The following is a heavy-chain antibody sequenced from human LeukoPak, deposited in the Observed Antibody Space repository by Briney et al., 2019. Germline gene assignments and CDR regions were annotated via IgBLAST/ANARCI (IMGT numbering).Heavy chain of an antibody. CDR1: GYIFTNYA. V-gene: IGHV3-33*08. D-gene: IGHD3-10*01. J-gene: IGHJ4*02. CDR2: IWYGGSNE. CDR3: ARYFRGVIDY. Sequence: GGSLRLSCAASGYIFTNYAMHWVRQAPGKGLEWVAIIWYGGSNEYYADSVKGRFTISRDNSRNTLYLQMNSLRAEDTAVYYCARYFRGVIDYWGQGTLVTVSS.